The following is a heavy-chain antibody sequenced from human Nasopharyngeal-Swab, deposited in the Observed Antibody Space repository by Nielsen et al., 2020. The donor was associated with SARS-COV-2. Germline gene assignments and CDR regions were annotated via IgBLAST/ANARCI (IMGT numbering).Heavy chain of an antibody. Sequence: SETLSLTCTVSGGSISSYYWSWIRQPPGKGLEWIGYIYYSGSTNYNPPLKSQVTISVDTSKNQFSLNLSSVTAADTAVYYCARGYKVPRFDYWGQGTPVTVSS. CDR2: IYYSGST. CDR1: GGSISSYY. J-gene: IGHJ4*02. D-gene: IGHD5-24*01. CDR3: ARGYKVPRFDY. V-gene: IGHV4-59*03.